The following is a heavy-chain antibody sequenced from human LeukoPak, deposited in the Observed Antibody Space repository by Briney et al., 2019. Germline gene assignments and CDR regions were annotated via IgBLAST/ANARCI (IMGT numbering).Heavy chain of an antibody. CDR1: GYTFTGYY. V-gene: IGHV1-2*02. J-gene: IGHJ6*03. D-gene: IGHD6-19*01. CDR2: INPNSGGT. Sequence: ASVKVSCKASGYTFTGYYMHWVRQAPGQGLEWMGWINPNSGGTNYAQKFQGRVTMTRDTSISTAYMELSRLRSDDTAVYYCARGGIAVAGTKVSYYYYYMDVWGKGTTVTVSS. CDR3: ARGGIAVAGTKVSYYYYYMDV.